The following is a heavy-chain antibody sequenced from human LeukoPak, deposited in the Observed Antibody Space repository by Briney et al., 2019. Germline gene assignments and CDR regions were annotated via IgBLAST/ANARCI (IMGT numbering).Heavy chain of an antibody. J-gene: IGHJ4*02. CDR1: GGSISSYY. D-gene: IGHD3-10*01. Sequence: SETLSLTCTVSGGSISSYYWSWIRQPAGKGLEWIGRIYTSGSTNYNPSLKSRVTISVDTSKNQFSLKLSSVTAADTAVYYCARRRVYYGSGSPRYFDYWGQGTLVTVSS. CDR3: ARRRVYYGSGSPRYFDY. CDR2: IYTSGST. V-gene: IGHV4-4*07.